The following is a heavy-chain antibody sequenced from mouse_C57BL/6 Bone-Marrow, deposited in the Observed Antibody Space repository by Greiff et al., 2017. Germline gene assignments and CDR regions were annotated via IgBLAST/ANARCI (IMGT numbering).Heavy chain of an antibody. D-gene: IGHD1-3*01. CDR3: TRAIYEGYAMDY. V-gene: IGHV5-9-1*02. CDR2: ISSGGDYI. J-gene: IGHJ4*01. CDR1: GFTFSSYA. Sequence: EVMLVESGEGLVKPGGSLKLSCAASGFTFSSYAMSWVRQTPEKRLEWVAYISSGGDYIYYADTVKGRFTISRDNARNTLYLQMSSLKSEDTAMYYCTRAIYEGYAMDYWGQGTSVTVSS.